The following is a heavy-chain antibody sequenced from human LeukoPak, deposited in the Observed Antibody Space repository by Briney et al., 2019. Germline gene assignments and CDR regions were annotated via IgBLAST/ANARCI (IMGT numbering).Heavy chain of an antibody. CDR2: IKQDGSEK. D-gene: IGHD1-1*01. J-gene: IGHJ4*02. CDR1: GFTLSSYW. V-gene: IGHV3-7*03. Sequence: GGSLRLSCAASGFTLSSYWMSWVRQAPGKGLEWVANIKQDGSEKYYVDSLKGRFTISRENSRSTLSLQMDSLRAEDTATYYCATYRQIEVPFEFWGQGTLVTVSS. CDR3: ATYRQIEVPFEF.